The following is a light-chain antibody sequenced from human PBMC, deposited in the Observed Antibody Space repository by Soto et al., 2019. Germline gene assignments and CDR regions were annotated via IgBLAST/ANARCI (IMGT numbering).Light chain of an antibody. CDR2: EVT. CDR3: SSYTGSHAV. J-gene: IGLJ7*01. Sequence: QSALTQPASVSGSPGQSITISCTGTSGDVGSYNLVSWYQHHPGKAPKLMIYEVTKRPSGVSNRFSGSKSDNTASLTISGLQAEDEADYYCSSYTGSHAVFGGGTQLTVL. CDR1: SGDVGSYNL. V-gene: IGLV2-23*02.